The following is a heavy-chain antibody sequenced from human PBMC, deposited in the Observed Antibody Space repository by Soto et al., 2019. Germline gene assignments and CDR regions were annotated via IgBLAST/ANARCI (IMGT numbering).Heavy chain of an antibody. Sequence: SETLSLTCTLSSASIGSSSYYWGWIRQPPGKGLEWIGSIYYSGSTYYNPSLKSRVTISVDTSKNQFSLKLSSVTAADTAVYYCARHERRDMATFYYFDYWGQGTLVT. J-gene: IGHJ4*02. CDR3: ARHERRDMATFYYFDY. D-gene: IGHD3-3*02. CDR1: SASIGSSSYY. V-gene: IGHV4-39*01. CDR2: IYYSGST.